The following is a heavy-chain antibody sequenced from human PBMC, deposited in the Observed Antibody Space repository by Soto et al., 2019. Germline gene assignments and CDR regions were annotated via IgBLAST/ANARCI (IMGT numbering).Heavy chain of an antibody. Sequence: GASVKVSCKASGYTFTSYGISWVRQAPGQGLEWMGGIIPIFGTANYAQKFQGRVTITADESTSTAYIELSSLRSEDTAVYYCARGRVLAAAGPDYDSSGYYVTIFDYWGQGTLVTVSS. J-gene: IGHJ4*02. CDR1: GYTFTSYG. D-gene: IGHD3-22*01. CDR2: IIPIFGTA. V-gene: IGHV1-69*13. CDR3: ARGRVLAAAGPDYDSSGYYVTIFDY.